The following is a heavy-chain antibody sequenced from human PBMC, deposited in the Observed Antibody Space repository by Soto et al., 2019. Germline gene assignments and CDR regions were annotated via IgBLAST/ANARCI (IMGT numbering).Heavy chain of an antibody. CDR1: GHTFNVYY. CDR3: ALERQLNSPADAFDI. V-gene: IGHV1-2*02. CDR2: INPNRGDT. D-gene: IGHD1-1*01. J-gene: IGHJ3*02. Sequence: QVHLVQSGAEVKKPGVSVKVSCKSSGHTFNVYYLHWVRQAPGSGLEWMGKINPNRGDTTYSQRFQGRVTMTSDPSITTAYMDLTKLTSDDTAVYYCALERQLNSPADAFDIWGQGTVVTVSS.